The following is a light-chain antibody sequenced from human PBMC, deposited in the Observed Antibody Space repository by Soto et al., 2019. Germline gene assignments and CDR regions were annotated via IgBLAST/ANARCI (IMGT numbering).Light chain of an antibody. J-gene: IGKJ1*01. CDR2: DAS. CDR3: QQYNRYSWT. V-gene: IGKV1-5*01. Sequence: DIQMTQSPSTLSASVGDRVTITCLASQSISSWLAWYQQKPGKAPTLLIYDASSLESGVPSRFSGSGSGTEFTLTISSLQPDDFATYDCQQYNRYSWTCRQGTKVEIK. CDR1: QSISSW.